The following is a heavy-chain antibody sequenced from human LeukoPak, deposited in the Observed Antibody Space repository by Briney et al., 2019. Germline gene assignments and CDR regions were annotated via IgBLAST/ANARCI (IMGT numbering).Heavy chain of an antibody. CDR3: ARAVAVTRFFFDY. Sequence: ASVKVSCKASGYTFTGYYMHWVRQAPGQGLEWMGWINPNSGGTNYAQKFQGRVTMTRDTSISTAYMELSRLRSEDTAVYYCARAVAVTRFFFDYWGQGTLVTVSS. D-gene: IGHD4-17*01. CDR2: INPNSGGT. V-gene: IGHV1-2*02. J-gene: IGHJ4*02. CDR1: GYTFTGYY.